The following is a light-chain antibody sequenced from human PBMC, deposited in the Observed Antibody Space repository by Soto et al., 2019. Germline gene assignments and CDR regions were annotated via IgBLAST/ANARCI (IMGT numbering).Light chain of an antibody. CDR1: QSVFTS. V-gene: IGKV3-11*01. J-gene: IGKJ4*01. CDR3: QQRYDWPLT. Sequence: DIVLTQSPATLSLSPGERATLSCRASQSVFTSLVWYQQKPGRAPRLLIYDVSDRATGIPARFIGSGSGTDFPLTISSLEAEDSAVYYCQQRYDWPLTFGGGTKVETK. CDR2: DVS.